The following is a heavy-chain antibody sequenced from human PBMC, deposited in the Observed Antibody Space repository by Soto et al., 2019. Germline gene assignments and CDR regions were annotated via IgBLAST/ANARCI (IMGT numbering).Heavy chain of an antibody. CDR1: GGSISSGGYS. J-gene: IGHJ4*02. Sequence: SETLSLTCAVSGGSISSGGYSWSWIRQPPGKGLEWIGYIYHSGSTYYNPSLKSRVTISVDRSKNQFSLKLSSVTAADTAVYYGARVPSYCGQGTLVTVSS. CDR3: ARVPSY. CDR2: IYHSGST. V-gene: IGHV4-30-2*01.